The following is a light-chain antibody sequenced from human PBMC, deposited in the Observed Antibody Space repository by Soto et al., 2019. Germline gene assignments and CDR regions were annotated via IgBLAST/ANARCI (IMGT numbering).Light chain of an antibody. CDR1: SSDICGYNS. J-gene: IGLJ1*01. CDR2: EVT. CDR3: TSYTPIVTLGSV. V-gene: IGLV2-14*01. Sequence: QSVLHQPASVSGAPGEAITISCTGNSSDICGYNSVSWYQQHPGRAPRLIIYEVTNRPSGVSNRFSASKSGNTASLTISGLQAEDEADYYCTSYTPIVTLGSVFGTGTKVTVL.